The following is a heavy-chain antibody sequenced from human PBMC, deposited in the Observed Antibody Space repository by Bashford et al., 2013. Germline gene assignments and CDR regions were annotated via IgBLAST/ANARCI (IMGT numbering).Heavy chain of an antibody. V-gene: IGHV2-5*02. Sequence: WIRQPPGKALEWLALIYWDDDKRYSPSLKSRLTITKDTSKNQVVLTMTNMDPVDTATYYCAHGGHREYYDYIWGSYLPLNFDYWGQGTLVTVSS. CDR2: IYWDDDK. D-gene: IGHD3-16*02. CDR3: AHGGHREYYDYIWGSYLPLNFDY. J-gene: IGHJ4*02.